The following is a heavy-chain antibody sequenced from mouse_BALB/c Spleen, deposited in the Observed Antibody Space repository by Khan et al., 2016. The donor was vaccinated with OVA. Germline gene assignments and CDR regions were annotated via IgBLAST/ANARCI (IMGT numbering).Heavy chain of an antibody. D-gene: IGHD2-4*01. CDR3: ARDRLRLAMDY. V-gene: IGHV2-9*02. CDR1: GFSFTSYG. CDR2: IWTGGNT. J-gene: IGHJ4*01. Sequence: QVQLKESGPGLVAPSQSLSITCTVSGFSFTSYGVHWIRQPPGKGLEWLGVIWTGGNTNYNSALMSRLSISKDNSKSQVFLKMNSLQTDDTAIYDCARDRLRLAMDYWGQGTSVTVSA.